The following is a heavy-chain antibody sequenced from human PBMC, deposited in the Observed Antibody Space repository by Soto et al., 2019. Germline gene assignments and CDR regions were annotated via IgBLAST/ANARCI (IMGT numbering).Heavy chain of an antibody. Sequence: QVQLQESGPGLVKPSETLSLTCTVSGGSMSSYYWSWIRQPPGKGLEWIGYIYYSGSTIYNPSLKSRVIISVDTSKNQFSLKLSSVTAADTAVYYCARYGSGSSVWFDPWGQGTLVTVSS. CDR2: IYYSGST. CDR3: ARYGSGSSVWFDP. CDR1: GGSMSSYY. J-gene: IGHJ5*02. V-gene: IGHV4-59*01. D-gene: IGHD3-10*01.